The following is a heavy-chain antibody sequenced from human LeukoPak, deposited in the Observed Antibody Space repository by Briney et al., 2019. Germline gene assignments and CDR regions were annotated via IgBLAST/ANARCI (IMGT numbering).Heavy chain of an antibody. Sequence: GGSLRLPCAASGFTFSNAWMSWVRQAPGKGREGVGRIKSKTDGGTTDYAAPVKGRFTISRDDSKNTLYLQMNSLKTEDTAVYYCTTDWALYGGFDYWGQGTLVTVSS. D-gene: IGHD4-23*01. V-gene: IGHV3-15*01. CDR1: GFTFSNAW. CDR2: IKSKTDGGTT. J-gene: IGHJ4*02. CDR3: TTDWALYGGFDY.